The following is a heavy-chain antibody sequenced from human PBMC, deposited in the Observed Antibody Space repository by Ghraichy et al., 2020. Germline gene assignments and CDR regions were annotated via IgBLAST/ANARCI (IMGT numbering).Heavy chain of an antibody. CDR3: ARAPSRSYGDLFDY. Sequence: GGSLRLSCAASGFTFSSYSMNWVRQAPGKGLEWVSYISSSSSTIYYADSVKGRFTISRDNAKNSLYLQMNSLRDEDTAVYYCARAPSRSYGDLFDYWGQGTLVTVSS. V-gene: IGHV3-48*02. D-gene: IGHD4-17*01. J-gene: IGHJ4*02. CDR2: ISSSSSTI. CDR1: GFTFSSYS.